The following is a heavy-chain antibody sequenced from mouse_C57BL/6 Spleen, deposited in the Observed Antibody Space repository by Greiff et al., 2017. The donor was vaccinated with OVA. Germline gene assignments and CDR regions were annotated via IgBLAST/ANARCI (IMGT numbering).Heavy chain of an antibody. CDR1: GYAFSSSW. Sequence: QVQLQQSGPELVKPGASVKISCKASGYAFSSSWMNWVKQRPGKGLEWIGRIYPGDGDTNYNGKFKGKATLTADKSSSTAYMQLSSLTSEDSAVYFCARAPYYYGSSGWYCDVWGTGTTVTVSS. CDR2: IYPGDGDT. CDR3: ARAPYYYGSSGWYCDV. D-gene: IGHD1-1*01. V-gene: IGHV1-82*01. J-gene: IGHJ1*03.